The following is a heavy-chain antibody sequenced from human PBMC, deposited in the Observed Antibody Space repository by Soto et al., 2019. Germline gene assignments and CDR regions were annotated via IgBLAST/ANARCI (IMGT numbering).Heavy chain of an antibody. CDR3: AKDRAAVAAYFDY. Sequence: QVQLVESGGGVVQPGRSLRLSCAASGFTFSSYGMHWVRQAPGKGLEWVAVISYDGSNKKYVDSVKGRSTLSRDNSKNTLYLHMNSLRAEDTAVYYCAKDRAAVAAYFDYWGQGTLVTVSS. D-gene: IGHD6-19*01. CDR1: GFTFSSYG. J-gene: IGHJ4*02. V-gene: IGHV3-30*18. CDR2: ISYDGSNK.